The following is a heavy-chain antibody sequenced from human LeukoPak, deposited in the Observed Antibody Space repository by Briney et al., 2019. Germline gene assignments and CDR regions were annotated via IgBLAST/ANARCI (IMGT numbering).Heavy chain of an antibody. CDR3: AKDRAGNSWNFDY. CDR1: GFTFSSYG. V-gene: IGHV3-30*02. J-gene: IGHJ4*02. D-gene: IGHD6-13*01. Sequence: GSLRLSCAASGFTFSSYGMHWVRQAPGKGLEWVSFIRKDGINTNYVDSVKGRFTISRDTSNKMVYLQMNSLRTEDMAVYYCAKDRAGNSWNFDYWGQGILVAVSS. CDR2: IRKDGINT.